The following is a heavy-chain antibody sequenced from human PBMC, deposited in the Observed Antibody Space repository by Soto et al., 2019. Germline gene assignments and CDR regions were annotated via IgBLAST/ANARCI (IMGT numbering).Heavy chain of an antibody. CDR1: GLTISGKKY. V-gene: IGHV3-53*01. J-gene: IGHJ3*01. D-gene: IGHD1-1*01. CDR3: ATWHEREHAFDV. Sequence: DVQLVESGGGLIQPGESLRLSCAAFGLTISGKKYVAWVRQAPGKGLGWVSALYDVDGSFYADSVTGRFTTSSDSSKTTVYLQMHDLRPDDTAVYYCATWHEREHAFDVWGQGTTVTISS. CDR2: LYDVDGS.